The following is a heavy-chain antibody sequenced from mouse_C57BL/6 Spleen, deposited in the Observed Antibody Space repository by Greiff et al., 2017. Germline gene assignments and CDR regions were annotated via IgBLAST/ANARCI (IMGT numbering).Heavy chain of an antibody. V-gene: IGHV5-4*03. CDR1: GFTFSSYA. D-gene: IGHD2-4*01. CDR2: ISDGGSYT. CDR3: ASYCDYDVRFAY. Sequence: EVKLMESGGGLVKPGGSLKLSCAASGFTFSSYAMSWVRQTPEKRLEWVATISDGGSYTYYPDNVKGRFTISRDNAKNNLYLQMSHLKSEDTAMYYCASYCDYDVRFAYWGQGTLVTVSA. J-gene: IGHJ3*01.